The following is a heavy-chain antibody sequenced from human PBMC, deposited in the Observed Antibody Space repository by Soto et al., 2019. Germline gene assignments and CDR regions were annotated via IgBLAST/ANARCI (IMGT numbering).Heavy chain of an antibody. CDR2: IYYSGST. J-gene: IGHJ6*02. D-gene: IGHD3-10*01. V-gene: IGHV4-31*03. CDR1: GGSISSGGYY. CDR3: ARGEYGSGSYYQYYYYGMDV. Sequence: TSETLSLTCTVSGGSISSGGYYWSWIRQHPGKGLEWIGYIYYSGSTYYNPSLKSRVTISVDTSKNQFSLKLSSVTAADTAVYYCARGEYGSGSYYQYYYYGMDVWGQGTTVTVSS.